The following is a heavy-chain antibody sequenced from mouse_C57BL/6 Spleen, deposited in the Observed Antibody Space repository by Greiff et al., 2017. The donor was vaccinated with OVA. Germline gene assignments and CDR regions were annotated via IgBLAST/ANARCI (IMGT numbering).Heavy chain of an antibody. CDR2: IDPSDSET. Sequence: QVQLQQPGAELVRPGSSVKLSCKASGYTFTSYWMHWVKQRPIQGLEWIGNIDPSDSETHYNQKFKDKATLTVDKSSSTAYMQHSSLTSEDSAVYYGARALPLYYAMDYWGQGTSVTVSS. CDR1: GYTFTSYW. CDR3: ARALPLYYAMDY. V-gene: IGHV1-52*01. D-gene: IGHD5-5*01. J-gene: IGHJ4*01.